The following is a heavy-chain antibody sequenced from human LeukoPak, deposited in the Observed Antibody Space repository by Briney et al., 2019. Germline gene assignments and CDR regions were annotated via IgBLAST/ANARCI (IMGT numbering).Heavy chain of an antibody. D-gene: IGHD6-19*01. V-gene: IGHV3-23*01. CDR2: ISGSGGST. CDR3: AKDLPQLGMPKYSSGWDYYFDY. CDR1: GFTFSSYS. Sequence: PGGSLRLSCAASGFTFSSYSMSWVRQAPGKGLEWVSAISGSGGSTYYADSVKGRFTISRDNSKNTLYLQMNSLRAEDTAVYYCAKDLPQLGMPKYSSGWDYYFDYWGQGTLVTVSS. J-gene: IGHJ4*02.